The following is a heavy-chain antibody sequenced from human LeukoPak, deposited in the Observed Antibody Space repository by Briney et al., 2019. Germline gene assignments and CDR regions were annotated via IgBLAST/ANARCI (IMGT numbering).Heavy chain of an antibody. CDR1: GYTFTDYY. V-gene: IGHV1-2*02. Sequence: GASVKVSCKASGYTFTDYYMHWVRQAPGQGLEWMGWINPNSGVTNYAQKFQGRVTMTRDTSISTAYMELSRLRSDDTAVYYCARDVGEYCSSVSCYASDYWGQGTLVTVSS. D-gene: IGHD2-2*01. CDR2: INPNSGVT. J-gene: IGHJ4*02. CDR3: ARDVGEYCSSVSCYASDY.